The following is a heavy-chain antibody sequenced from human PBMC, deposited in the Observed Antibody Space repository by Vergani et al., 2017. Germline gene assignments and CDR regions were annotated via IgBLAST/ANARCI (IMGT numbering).Heavy chain of an antibody. D-gene: IGHD3-10*01. V-gene: IGHV3-20*04. CDR2: INWNGGST. CDR3: AKLYGLLWFGECDY. CDR1: GFTFDDYG. J-gene: IGHJ4*02. Sequence: EVQLVESGGGVVRPGGSLRLSCAASGFTFDDYGMSWVRQAPGKGLEWVSGINWNGGSTGYADSVKGRFTISRDNAKNSLYLQMNSLRAEDTAVYYCAKLYGLLWFGECDYWGQGTLVTVSS.